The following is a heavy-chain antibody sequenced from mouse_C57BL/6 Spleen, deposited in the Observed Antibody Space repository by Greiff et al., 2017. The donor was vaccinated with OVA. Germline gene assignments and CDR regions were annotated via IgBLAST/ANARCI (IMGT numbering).Heavy chain of an antibody. D-gene: IGHD1-1*01. Sequence: VQLQQSGAELVKPGASVTLSCKASGYTFTSYCMNWVKQRPGQGLEWIGRIYPGGGSTNYNAKFKSKATLTADTSSSTAYMQLSSLTSEASADYYCAHYYYGSSYGGFAYWGQGTSVTVSA. J-gene: IGHJ3*01. CDR2: IYPGGGST. V-gene: IGHV1-55*01. CDR1: GYTFTSYC. CDR3: AHYYYGSSYGGFAY.